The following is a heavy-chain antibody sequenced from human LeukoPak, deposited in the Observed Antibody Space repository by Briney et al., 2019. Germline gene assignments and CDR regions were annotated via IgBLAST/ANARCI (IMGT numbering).Heavy chain of an antibody. J-gene: IGHJ4*02. CDR2: ITHNGRT. V-gene: IGHV4-34*01. CDR1: GGSFSGNS. CDR3: ARGDVAARLAN. Sequence: SETLALSCAVYGGSFSGNSWSWIRQHPGEGLEWIGEITHNGRTNYNPSLKSRVTIAGDTSNNQFSLKLSSVTDADTAVYYCARGDVAARLANWGQGTLITVSS. D-gene: IGHD6-6*01.